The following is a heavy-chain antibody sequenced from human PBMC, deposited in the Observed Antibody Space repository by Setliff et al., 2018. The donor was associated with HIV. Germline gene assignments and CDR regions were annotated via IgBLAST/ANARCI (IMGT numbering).Heavy chain of an antibody. Sequence: SETLSLTCAVYGGSFSNYYWSWIRQPPGKGLEWIGEINHSGSTNYNPSLKSRVSISVDTSKKQFFLKLSSVTAADTAVYYCVRGYCSSTTCYDDYSYMDVWGQGTTVTVS. CDR1: GGSFSNYY. CDR2: INHSGST. D-gene: IGHD2-2*01. CDR3: VRGYCSSTTCYDDYSYMDV. V-gene: IGHV4-34*01. J-gene: IGHJ6*02.